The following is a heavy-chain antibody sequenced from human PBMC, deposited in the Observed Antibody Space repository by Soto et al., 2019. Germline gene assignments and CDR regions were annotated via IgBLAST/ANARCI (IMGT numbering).Heavy chain of an antibody. CDR3: ARGIGLVVRGDSFDL. J-gene: IGHJ3*01. Sequence: QVQLVESGGGVVQSGGSLRLSCAASGFIFNTYGMHWVRQAPGKGLEWVAVIWSDGSYKYFGDFVKGRFTVSRDNSKMYPQMNSLRADDTAVYYCARGIGLVVRGDSFDLWGQGTMVTVSS. CDR2: IWSDGSYK. V-gene: IGHV3-33*01. D-gene: IGHD6-19*01. CDR1: GFIFNTYG.